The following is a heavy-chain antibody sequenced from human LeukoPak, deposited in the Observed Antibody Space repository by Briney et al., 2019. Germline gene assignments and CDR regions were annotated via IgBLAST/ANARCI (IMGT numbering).Heavy chain of an antibody. CDR3: ARPNPGYCSGGSCYMSGMDV. CDR1: GGSISSYY. CDR2: IYYSGST. J-gene: IGHJ6*02. Sequence: SETLSLTCTVSGGSISSYYWSGLRQPPGKGLEWLGSIYYSGSTYYNPSLKSRVTISVDTSKNQFSLKLRSVTAADTAVYYCARPNPGYCSGGSCYMSGMDVWGQGTTVTVSS. D-gene: IGHD2-15*01. V-gene: IGHV4-39*01.